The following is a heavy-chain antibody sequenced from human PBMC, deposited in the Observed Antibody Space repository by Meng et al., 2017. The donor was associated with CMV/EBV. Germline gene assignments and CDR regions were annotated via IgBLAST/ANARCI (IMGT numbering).Heavy chain of an antibody. Sequence: HVQLNLWGAGLLKPSETLSLTCAVYGGSFSGYYWSWIRQPPGKGLEWIGEINHSGSTNYNPSLKIRVTISVDTSKNQFSLKLSSVTAADTAVYYCASSLTYPDYWGQGTLVTVSS. D-gene: IGHD2-15*01. J-gene: IGHJ4*02. CDR2: INHSGST. CDR3: ASSLTYPDY. CDR1: GGSFSGYY. V-gene: IGHV4-34*01.